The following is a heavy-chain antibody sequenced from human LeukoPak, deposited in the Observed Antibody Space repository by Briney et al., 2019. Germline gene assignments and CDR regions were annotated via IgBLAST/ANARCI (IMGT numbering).Heavy chain of an antibody. D-gene: IGHD2-15*01. CDR3: AKGGVVGTRYYFDS. CDR1: GFSFRYYW. V-gene: IGHV3-7*01. CDR2: TKEDGSGS. J-gene: IGHJ4*02. Sequence: GGSLRLSCAATGFSFRYYWMSWVRQAAGRGLEWVANTKEDGSGSSYVDSVKGRFTISRDNAKNSLYLQMNSLRAEDTAVYYCAKGGVVGTRYYFDSWGQGTLVTVSS.